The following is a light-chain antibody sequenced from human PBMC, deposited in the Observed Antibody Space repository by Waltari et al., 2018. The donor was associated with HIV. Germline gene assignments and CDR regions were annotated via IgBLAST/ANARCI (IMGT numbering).Light chain of an antibody. CDR3: CAYAGSTTYVI. CDR2: EFS. J-gene: IGLJ2*01. CDR1: SSDVGGYNL. V-gene: IGLV2-23*02. Sequence: QSALTQPASVSGSPGQSITISCTGTSSDVGGYNLVSWYQQHPGKAPKLMIYEFSKRPSGFSNRFSGSKSGNTASLTISGLQAEDEAYYYCCAYAGSTTYVIFGGGTKLTVL.